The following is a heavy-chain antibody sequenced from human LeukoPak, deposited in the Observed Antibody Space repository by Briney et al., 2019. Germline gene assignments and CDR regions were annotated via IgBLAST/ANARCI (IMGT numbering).Heavy chain of an antibody. CDR3: AKVVNYYDSSGYYAD. D-gene: IGHD3-22*01. Sequence: GSLRLSCAASGFTFSSYAMSWVRQAPGKGLEWVSAISGSGGSTYYADSVKGRFTISRDNSKNTLYLQMNSLRAEDTAVYYCAKVVNYYDSSGYYADWGQGTLVTVSS. CDR2: ISGSGGST. J-gene: IGHJ4*02. CDR1: GFTFSSYA. V-gene: IGHV3-23*01.